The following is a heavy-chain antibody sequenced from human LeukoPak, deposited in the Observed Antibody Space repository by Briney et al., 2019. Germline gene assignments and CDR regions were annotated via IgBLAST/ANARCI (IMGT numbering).Heavy chain of an antibody. CDR1: GFTFSSYR. V-gene: IGHV3-74*01. Sequence: RPGGSLRLSCAASGFTFSSYRMHWVRQAPGKGLVWVSRIKGDGSITSYADSVKGRFTISRDNARNTLYLQMNSLRAEDTAVYYCVRAPQGWDGADFGCWGQGTLVTVSS. CDR2: IKGDGSIT. D-gene: IGHD1-26*01. J-gene: IGHJ4*02. CDR3: VRAPQGWDGADFGC.